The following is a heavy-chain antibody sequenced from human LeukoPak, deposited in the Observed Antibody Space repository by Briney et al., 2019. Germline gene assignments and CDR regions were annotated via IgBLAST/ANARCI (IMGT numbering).Heavy chain of an antibody. J-gene: IGHJ4*02. V-gene: IGHV3-23*01. CDR3: AKGNSGSYLMHFDY. CDR1: GFTFSSYA. CDR2: FSASGGST. D-gene: IGHD1-26*01. Sequence: GGSLRLSCAASGFTFSSYAMSWVRQAPGKGLAWVSGFSASGGSTYYADSVKGRFTISRDNSKNTLYLQMNSLRAEDPAVYYCAKGNSGSYLMHFDYWGQGTLVTVSS.